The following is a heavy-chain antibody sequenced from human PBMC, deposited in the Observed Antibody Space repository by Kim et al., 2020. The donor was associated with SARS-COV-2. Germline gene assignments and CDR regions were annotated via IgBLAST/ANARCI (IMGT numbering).Heavy chain of an antibody. J-gene: IGHJ4*02. CDR3: ARTIPMTTVSYFDY. Sequence: AQTFQGRVTITADESTSTAYMELSSLRSEDTAVYYCARTIPMTTVSYFDYWGQGTLVTVSS. D-gene: IGHD4-17*01. V-gene: IGHV1-69*01.